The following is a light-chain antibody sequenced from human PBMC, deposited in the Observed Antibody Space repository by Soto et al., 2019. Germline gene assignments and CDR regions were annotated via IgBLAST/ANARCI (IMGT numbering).Light chain of an antibody. CDR2: DAS. CDR1: QNINNY. Sequence: DIQMTESPSSLSASVGGGVTITCQASQNINNYLNWYQQKPGSAPKILIYDASNLEAGVPSRFRGSGSGTDFTFTISRMQPEDIAAYYCQQYENLPTFGQGTRLEIK. CDR3: QQYENLPT. V-gene: IGKV1-33*01. J-gene: IGKJ5*01.